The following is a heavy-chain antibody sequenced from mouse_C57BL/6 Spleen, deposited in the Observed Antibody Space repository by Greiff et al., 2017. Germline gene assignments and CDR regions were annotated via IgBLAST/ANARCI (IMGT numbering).Heavy chain of an antibody. D-gene: IGHD2-5*01. Sequence: QVQLQQPGAELVRPGSSVKLSCKASGYTFTSYWMDWVKQRPGQGLEWIGNIYPSDSETHYNQKFKDKATLTVDKSSSTAYMQLSSLTSEDSAVYYCAREDYSNYVYFDYWGQGTTLTVSS. CDR2: IYPSDSET. V-gene: IGHV1-61*01. J-gene: IGHJ2*01. CDR3: AREDYSNYVYFDY. CDR1: GYTFTSYW.